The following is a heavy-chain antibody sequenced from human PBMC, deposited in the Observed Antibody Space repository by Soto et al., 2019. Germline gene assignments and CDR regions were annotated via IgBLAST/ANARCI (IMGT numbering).Heavy chain of an antibody. Sequence: VPSVNVSCKASGYTFSDYAIHWVRQAPGQGLKWMGWISGYNGNTNYAQRVQDRVTMTADTSTRTAYMELRSLRSDDSAEYYCTRERDDSIGSSGEYTVDWGQ. V-gene: IGHV1-18*01. J-gene: IGHJ1*01. CDR2: ISGYNGNT. D-gene: IGHD4-17*01. CDR3: TRERDDSIGSSGEYTVD. CDR1: GYTFSDYA.